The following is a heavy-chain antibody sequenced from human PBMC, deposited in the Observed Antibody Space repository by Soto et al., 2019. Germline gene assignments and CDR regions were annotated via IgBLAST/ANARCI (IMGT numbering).Heavy chain of an antibody. CDR2: IYYSGST. CDR3: ASHVDTAMATFEY. J-gene: IGHJ4*02. D-gene: IGHD5-18*01. V-gene: IGHV4-59*01. Sequence: PSETLSLTCTVSGGSISSYYLSWIRQPPGKGLEWIGYIYYSGSTNYNPSLKSRVTISVDTSKNQFSLKLSSVTAADTAVYYCASHVDTAMATFEYWGQGTLVTVSS. CDR1: GGSISSYY.